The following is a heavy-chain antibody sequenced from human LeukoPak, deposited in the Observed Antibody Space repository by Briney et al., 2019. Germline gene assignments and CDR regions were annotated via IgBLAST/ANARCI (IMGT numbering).Heavy chain of an antibody. V-gene: IGHV1-46*01. D-gene: IGHD5-12*01. CDR1: GYTFTSYY. CDR3: AREAVWWLSFASRLDY. Sequence: AASVKVSCKASGYTFTSYYMHWVRQAPGQGLEWMGIINPSGGSTSYAQKFRGRVTMTRDTSTSTVYMELSSLRSEDTAVYYCAREAVWWLSFASRLDYWGQGTLVTVSS. CDR2: INPSGGST. J-gene: IGHJ4*02.